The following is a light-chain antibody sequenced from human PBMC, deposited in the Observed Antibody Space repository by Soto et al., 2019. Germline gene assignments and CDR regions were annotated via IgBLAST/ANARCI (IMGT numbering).Light chain of an antibody. CDR3: QQRSHWVT. CDR1: QSVRNNY. J-gene: IGKJ1*01. CDR2: DAS. Sequence: EVVLTQSPGTLSLSPGERATLSCRASQSVRNNYLAWYQQKPGQAPRLLIYDASNRATGIPARFSGSGSGTDFTLTISSLEPEDFAVYYCQQRSHWVTFGQGTKVDIK. V-gene: IGKV3-11*01.